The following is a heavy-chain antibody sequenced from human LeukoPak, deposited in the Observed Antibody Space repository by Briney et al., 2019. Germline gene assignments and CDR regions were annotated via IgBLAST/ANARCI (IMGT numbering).Heavy chain of an antibody. V-gene: IGHV1-2*02. D-gene: IGHD2-2*01. Sequence: SVKVSCKASGYTFTGYYMHWVRQAACQELDWMGWINPNSGCTNYAQKFQGRVTMTRDTSISTAYMELSRLRSDDTAVYYCARDVAWDIVVVISQEYYFDYWGQGTLVTVSS. CDR1: GYTFTGYY. CDR2: INPNSGCT. CDR3: ARDVAWDIVVVISQEYYFDY. J-gene: IGHJ4*02.